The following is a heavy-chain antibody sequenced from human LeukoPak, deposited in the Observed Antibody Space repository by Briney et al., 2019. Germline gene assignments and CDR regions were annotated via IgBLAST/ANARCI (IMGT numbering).Heavy chain of an antibody. D-gene: IGHD3-22*01. J-gene: IGHJ6*03. V-gene: IGHV4-59*01. CDR3: ARVPTYYYDSSGYYRSNYYYYYMDV. CDR1: GGSISSYY. CDR2: IYYSGST. Sequence: PSETLSLTCTVSGGSISSYYWSWIRQPPGKGLEWIGYIYYSGSTNYNPSLKSRVTISVDTSKNQFSLKLSSVTAADTAVYYCARVPTYYYDSSGYYRSNYYYYYMDVWGKGTTVTVSS.